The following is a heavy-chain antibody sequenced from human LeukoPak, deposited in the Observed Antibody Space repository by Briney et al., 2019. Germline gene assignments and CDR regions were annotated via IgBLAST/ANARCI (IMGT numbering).Heavy chain of an antibody. CDR1: GFTFSSYA. CDR3: AKKMSGGYSYGDFDY. V-gene: IGHV3-23*01. CDR2: ISGSGGST. D-gene: IGHD5-18*01. J-gene: IGHJ4*02. Sequence: QTGGSLRLSCAASGFTFSSYAMSWVRQAPGKGLEWVSAISGSGGSTYYADSVKGRFTISRDNSKNTLYLQMNSLRAEDTAVYYCAKKMSGGYSYGDFDYWGQGTLVTVSS.